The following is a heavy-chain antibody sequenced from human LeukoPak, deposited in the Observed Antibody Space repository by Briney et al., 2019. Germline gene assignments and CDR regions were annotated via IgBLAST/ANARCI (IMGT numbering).Heavy chain of an antibody. D-gene: IGHD6-19*01. J-gene: IGHJ4*02. CDR1: GITVGSNY. CDR3: VKDERCRSGWYWDY. V-gene: IGHV3-66*02. CDR2: IYNADTT. Sequence: GGSLRLSCAASGITVGSNYMNWVRQAPGKGLEWVSIIYNADTTYYADSVKGRFTISRDNSKNTLYLQMNSLRVEDTAVYYCVKDERCRSGWYWDYWGQGTLVTVPS.